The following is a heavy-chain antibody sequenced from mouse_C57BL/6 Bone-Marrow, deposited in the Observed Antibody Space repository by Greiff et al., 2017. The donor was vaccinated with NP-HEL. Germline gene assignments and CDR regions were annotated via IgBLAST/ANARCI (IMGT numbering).Heavy chain of an antibody. CDR2: IYPRSGNT. V-gene: IGHV1-81*01. J-gene: IGHJ3*01. CDR1: GYTFTSYG. CDR3: VYSNFAY. D-gene: IGHD2-5*01. Sequence: VQLQESGAELARPGASVKLSCKASGYTFTSYGISWVKQRTGQGLEWIGEIYPRSGNTYYNEKFKGKATLTADKSSSTAYMELRSLTSEDSAVYFCVYSNFAYWGQGTLVTVSA.